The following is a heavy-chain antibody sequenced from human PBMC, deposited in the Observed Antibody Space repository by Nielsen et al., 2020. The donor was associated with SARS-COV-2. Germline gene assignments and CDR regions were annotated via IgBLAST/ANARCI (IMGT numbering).Heavy chain of an antibody. CDR2: IHQDGGET. Sequence: GESLKISCAASGFTFSDYWMSWVRQAPGKGLEWVANIHQDGGETRYAGSVKGRFTISRDNAKNSLYLQMNSLRAEDTAMYYCARNFYGSGSYPFDPWGQVTLVTVSS. J-gene: IGHJ5*02. CDR3: ARNFYGSGSYPFDP. D-gene: IGHD3-10*01. CDR1: GFTFSDYW. V-gene: IGHV3-7*03.